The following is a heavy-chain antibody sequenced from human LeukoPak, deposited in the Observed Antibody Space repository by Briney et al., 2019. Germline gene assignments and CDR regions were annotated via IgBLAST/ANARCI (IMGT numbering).Heavy chain of an antibody. D-gene: IGHD3-3*01. J-gene: IGHJ6*02. Sequence: VASVKVSCKVSGYTLTELSMHWVRQAPGKGLEWMGGFDPEDGETIYAQKFQGRVTMTEDTSTDTAYMELSSLRSEDTAVYYCATSTIFGVDYYYYYGMDVWGQGTTVTVSS. CDR3: ATSTIFGVDYYYYYGMDV. CDR1: GYTLTELS. CDR2: FDPEDGET. V-gene: IGHV1-24*01.